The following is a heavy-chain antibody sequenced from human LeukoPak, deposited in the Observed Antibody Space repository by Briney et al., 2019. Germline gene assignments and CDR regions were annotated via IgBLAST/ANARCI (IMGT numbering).Heavy chain of an antibody. CDR2: ISGSGGST. CDR1: GFTVSSNY. V-gene: IGHV3-23*01. CDR3: AKAGGLNDYYDSSGCFDY. Sequence: GGSLRLSCAASGFTVSSNYMSWVRQAPGKGLEWVSAISGSGGSTYYADSVKGRFTISRDNSKNTLYLQMNSLRAEDTAVYYCAKAGGLNDYYDSSGCFDYWGQGTLVTVSS. D-gene: IGHD3-22*01. J-gene: IGHJ4*02.